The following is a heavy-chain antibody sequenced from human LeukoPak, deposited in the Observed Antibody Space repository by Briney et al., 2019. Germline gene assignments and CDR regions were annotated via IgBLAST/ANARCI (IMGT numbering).Heavy chain of an antibody. CDR2: IKQDGSEK. CDR3: ARADEGRNTPMVTVFDY. Sequence: GGSLRLSCAASGFTFSSYWMSWVRQAPGKGLEWVANIKQDGSEKYYVDSVKGRFTISRDNAKNSLYLRMNSLRAEDTAVYYCARADEGRNTPMVTVFDYWGQGTLVTVSS. J-gene: IGHJ4*02. CDR1: GFTFSSYW. V-gene: IGHV3-7*01. D-gene: IGHD5-18*01.